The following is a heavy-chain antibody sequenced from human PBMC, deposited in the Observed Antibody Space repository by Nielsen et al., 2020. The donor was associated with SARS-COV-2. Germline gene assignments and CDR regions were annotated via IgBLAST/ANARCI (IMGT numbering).Heavy chain of an antibody. CDR2: IYYSGST. V-gene: IGHV4-61*01. CDR3: ARDLVSISFGELLGMDV. CDR1: GGSVSSGSYY. J-gene: IGHJ6*02. Sequence: SETLSLTCTVSGGSVSSGSYYWSWIRQPPGKGLEWIGYIYYSGSTNYNPSLKSRVTISVDTSKNQFSLKLSSVTAADTAVYYCARDLVSISFGELLGMDVWGQGTTVTVSS. D-gene: IGHD3-10*01.